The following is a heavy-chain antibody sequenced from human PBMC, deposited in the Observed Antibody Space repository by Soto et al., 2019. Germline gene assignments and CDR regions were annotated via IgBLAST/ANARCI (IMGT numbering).Heavy chain of an antibody. CDR1: GASITGSSY. D-gene: IGHD2-21*01. CDR3: ARGMTPPCAPAWYYFDS. V-gene: IGHV4-4*07. J-gene: IGHJ4*02. CDR2: FSLSGTT. Sequence: QVQLQESGPGLMKPSETLSLTCTVSGASITGSSYWSWIRQPAGKGLEWIGRFSLSGTTSYNPSLRSRVTMSADVSKNQFSLRLTSVTAADTALYYCARGMTPPCAPAWYYFDSWGQGTLVTVSS.